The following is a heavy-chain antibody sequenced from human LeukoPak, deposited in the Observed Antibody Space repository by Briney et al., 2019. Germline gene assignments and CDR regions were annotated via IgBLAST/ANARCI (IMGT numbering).Heavy chain of an antibody. Sequence: ASVSVSCKASGYSFTAYYLHWVRQAPGRGLEWVAWINPNTGDTAYGQKFQGRVTVTRDTSIATAYMELSRLRPDDAAVYYCARDLTGLSHGPPWGQGTLVTVSS. J-gene: IGHJ5*02. CDR3: ARDLTGLSHGPP. V-gene: IGHV1-2*02. D-gene: IGHD3-9*01. CDR2: INPNTGDT. CDR1: GYSFTAYY.